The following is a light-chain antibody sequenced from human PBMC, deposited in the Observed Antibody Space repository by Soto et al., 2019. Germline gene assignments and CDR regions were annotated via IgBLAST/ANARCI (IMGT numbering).Light chain of an antibody. CDR1: SSDVGGYNY. CDR2: DVS. CDR3: SSYTSSATVV. V-gene: IGLV2-14*01. J-gene: IGLJ2*01. Sequence: QSALTQPASVSGSPGQSITISCTGTSSDVGGYNYVSWYQQHPGKAPKLVIYDVSNRPSGVSNRFSGSKSGNTASLTISGLQADDEADYHCSSYTSSATVVFGGGTKLTVL.